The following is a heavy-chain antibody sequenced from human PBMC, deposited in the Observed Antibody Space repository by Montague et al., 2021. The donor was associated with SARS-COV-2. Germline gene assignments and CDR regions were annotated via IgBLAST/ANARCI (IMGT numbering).Heavy chain of an antibody. V-gene: IGHV4-59*01. CDR1: GDSISSYY. Sequence: SETLSLTCEVSGDSISSYYWSWIRQSPGKGLEWIGYVHYTRSTEYNPSLKIRVTLSLDTPRNHFSLKLRSVTAADTAVYYCARAQNTCFIANCVNYFEVWGLGALVTVSS. CDR3: ARAQNTCFIANCVNYFEV. J-gene: IGHJ4*02. D-gene: IGHD1-1*01. CDR2: VHYTRST.